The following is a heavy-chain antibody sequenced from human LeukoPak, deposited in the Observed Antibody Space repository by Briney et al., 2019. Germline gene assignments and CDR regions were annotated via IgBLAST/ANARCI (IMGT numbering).Heavy chain of an antibody. V-gene: IGHV1-18*01. Sequence: ASLKLSCKASGYAVSNYGDSWVRQAPRQSLEWRRWSSHYDCYTDYAQNFQGRVTITTDTSTSKAYMELRRLRSGNTAVYYCARQTTGLVQSYYAMDVWGQGTTVTVSS. CDR2: SSHYDCYT. CDR3: ARQTTGLVQSYYAMDV. D-gene: IGHD4-17*01. CDR1: GYAVSNYG. J-gene: IGHJ6*02.